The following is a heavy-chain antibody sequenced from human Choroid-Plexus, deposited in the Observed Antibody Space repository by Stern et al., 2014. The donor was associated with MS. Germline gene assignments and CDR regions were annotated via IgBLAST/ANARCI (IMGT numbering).Heavy chain of an antibody. D-gene: IGHD2/OR15-2a*01. CDR1: GFTLGSCA. CDR2: VSYDGSNK. Sequence: DQLVEYGGGVVQPGRPLRLSCVASGFTLGSCAMHWVRQAPGKGLEWGAGVSYDGSNKYYADSVKGRFTISRDNSQNTLYMQMSSLRPEDTAVYYCAKDRQYLTYFIDHWGQGSLVTVSS. V-gene: IGHV3-30*18. CDR3: AKDRQYLTYFIDH. J-gene: IGHJ5*02.